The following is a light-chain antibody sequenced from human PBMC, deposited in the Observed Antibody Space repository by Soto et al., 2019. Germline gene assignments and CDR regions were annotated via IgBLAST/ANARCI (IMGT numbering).Light chain of an antibody. Sequence: DIQMTQSPSSLSASVGDRVTITCQARQDISNYLNWYQQKPGKAPKLLIYDASNLETGVPSRFSGSGSGTDFTFTISSLQPEDIATYYCQQYDNLLSVFGSGTKVDIK. J-gene: IGKJ3*01. CDR2: DAS. CDR3: QQYDNLLSV. CDR1: QDISNY. V-gene: IGKV1-33*01.